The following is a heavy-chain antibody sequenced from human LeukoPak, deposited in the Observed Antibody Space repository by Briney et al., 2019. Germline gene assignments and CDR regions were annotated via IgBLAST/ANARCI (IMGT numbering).Heavy chain of an antibody. CDR3: AREKWEPPYYYYGLDV. J-gene: IGHJ6*02. Sequence: ASVKVSCKASGGTFSNYTINWVRQAPGQGLEWLGGIIPFFDTPNYAQKFQGRLTITADEFTSTAYMELSSLRSEDTAVYHCAREKWEPPYYYYGLDVWGQGTTVTVSS. CDR2: IIPFFDTP. CDR1: GGTFSNYT. V-gene: IGHV1-69*13. D-gene: IGHD1-26*01.